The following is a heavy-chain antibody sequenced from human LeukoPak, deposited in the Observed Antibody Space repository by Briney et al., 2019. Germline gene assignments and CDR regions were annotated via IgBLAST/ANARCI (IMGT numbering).Heavy chain of an antibody. V-gene: IGHV3-53*01. CDR3: ARSLAVAVYFDY. CDR1: GFTVSSNY. Sequence: PGGSLRLSCAASGFTVSSNYMSWVRQAPGKGLEWVSVIYSDGSTYYADSVKGRFTISRDNSKNTLYLQMNSLRAEDTAVYYCARSLAVAVYFDYWGQGTLVTVSS. D-gene: IGHD6-19*01. CDR2: IYSDGST. J-gene: IGHJ4*02.